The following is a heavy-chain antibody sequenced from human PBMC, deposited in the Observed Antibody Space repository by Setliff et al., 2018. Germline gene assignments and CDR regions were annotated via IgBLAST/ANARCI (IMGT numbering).Heavy chain of an antibody. J-gene: IGHJ4*02. V-gene: IGHV4-61*02. CDR2: LYSSGST. CDR3: ASTDWGWGYYFDY. D-gene: IGHD7-27*01. Sequence: SETLSLTCTVSGGSISSGPYYWNWFRQPAGKGLEWIGRLYSSGSTNYNPSLKSRVTISVDTSKNQFSLKLSSVTAADTAVYYCASTDWGWGYYFDYWGQGNLVTVSS. CDR1: GGSISSGPYY.